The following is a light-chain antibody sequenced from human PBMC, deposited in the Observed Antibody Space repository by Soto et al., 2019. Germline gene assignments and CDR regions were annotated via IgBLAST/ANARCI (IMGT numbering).Light chain of an antibody. J-gene: IGKJ2*03. CDR3: QQYKNYSYS. CDR1: QPVNTF. Sequence: IQMTQSPSTVSASVGDSVTIRCRASQPVNTFLAWYQQKPGGAPKVVIFDASNLGSGVPSRFSGSGFETEFTLSITSLQPDDFATYYCQQYKNYSYSFGQGTKLEIK. CDR2: DAS. V-gene: IGKV1-5*01.